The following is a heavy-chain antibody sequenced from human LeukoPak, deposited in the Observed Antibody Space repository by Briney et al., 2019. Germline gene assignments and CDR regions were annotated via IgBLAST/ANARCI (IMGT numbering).Heavy chain of an antibody. CDR2: INPNSGGT. Sequence: VASVKVSCKASGYTFTGYYMHWVRQAPGQGLGWMGWINPNSGGTNYAQKFQGRVTMTRDTSISTAYMELSRLRSDDTAVYYCARVRCSSTSCYGPMDYYYYGMDVWGQGTTVTVSS. D-gene: IGHD2-2*01. J-gene: IGHJ6*02. CDR3: ARVRCSSTSCYGPMDYYYYGMDV. V-gene: IGHV1-2*02. CDR1: GYTFTGYY.